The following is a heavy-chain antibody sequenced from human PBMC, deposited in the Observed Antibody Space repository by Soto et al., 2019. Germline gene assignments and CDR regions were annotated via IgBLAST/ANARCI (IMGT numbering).Heavy chain of an antibody. D-gene: IGHD3-3*02. CDR1: GYTFTSYA. Sequence: GASVKVSCKASGYTFTSYAMHWVRQAPGQRLEWMGWINAGNGNTKYSQKFQGRVTITRNTSISTAYMELSSLRSEDTAVYYCAREPISRQFDPWGQGTLVTVSS. V-gene: IGHV1-3*01. CDR2: INAGNGNT. J-gene: IGHJ5*02. CDR3: AREPISRQFDP.